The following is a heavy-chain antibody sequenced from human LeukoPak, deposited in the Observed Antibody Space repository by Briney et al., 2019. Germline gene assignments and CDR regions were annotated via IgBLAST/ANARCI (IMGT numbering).Heavy chain of an antibody. CDR3: ARISTVTMSRAYYYYYYMDV. Sequence: PSETLSLTCTVSGGSISSYYWSWIRQPAGKGLEWIGRIYTSGSTNYNPSLKSRVTMSVDTSKNQFSLKLSSVTAADTAVYYCARISTVTMSRAYYYYYYMDVWGKGTMVTVSS. J-gene: IGHJ6*03. V-gene: IGHV4-4*07. CDR2: IYTSGST. D-gene: IGHD4-17*01. CDR1: GGSISSYY.